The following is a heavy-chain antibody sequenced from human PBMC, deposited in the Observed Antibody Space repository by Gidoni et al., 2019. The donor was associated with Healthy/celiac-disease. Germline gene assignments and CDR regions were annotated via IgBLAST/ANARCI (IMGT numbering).Heavy chain of an antibody. CDR1: GFSLSTSGVG. V-gene: IGHV2-5*02. CDR3: ARSPEAGLAVRQVLWFDP. CDR2: IYWDDDK. D-gene: IGHD6-19*01. J-gene: IGHJ5*02. Sequence: QITLKESGPTLVKPTQTLTLTCTFSGFSLSTSGVGVGWIRQPPGKALEWLALIYWDDDKRYSPSLKSRLTITKDTSKNQVVLTMTNMDPVDTATYYCARSPEAGLAVRQVLWFDPWGQGTLVTVSS.